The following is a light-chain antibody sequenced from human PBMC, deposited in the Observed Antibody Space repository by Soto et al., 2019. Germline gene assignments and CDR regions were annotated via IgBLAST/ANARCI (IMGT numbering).Light chain of an antibody. CDR2: EVS. CDR1: SSDVGGYNY. CDR3: DSYTSSRAYV. V-gene: IGLV2-14*01. Sequence: QSALTQPASVSGSPGQSITISCTGTSSDVGGYNYVSWYQQQSGKAPKLIIHEVSNRPSGVSNRFSGSKSGNTASLTISWFQAEDEADYCCDSYTSSRAYVFGIGTKLTVL. J-gene: IGLJ1*01.